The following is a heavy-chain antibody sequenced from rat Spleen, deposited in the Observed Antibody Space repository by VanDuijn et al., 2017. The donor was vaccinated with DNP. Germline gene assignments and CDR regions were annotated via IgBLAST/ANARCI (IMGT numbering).Heavy chain of an antibody. CDR2: MRYNGDT. CDR3: TREGITTLDY. CDR1: GFSLTNYG. Sequence: QVQLRESGPGLVQPSRTLSLTCTVSGFSLTNYGVNWVRQPPGKGLEWMGRMRYNGDTSYNSALKSRLSSSRDTSKNQVFFKMNSLQTDDTGTYYCTREGITTLDYWGQGVMVTVSS. J-gene: IGHJ2*01. V-gene: IGHV2-63*01. D-gene: IGHD1-10*01.